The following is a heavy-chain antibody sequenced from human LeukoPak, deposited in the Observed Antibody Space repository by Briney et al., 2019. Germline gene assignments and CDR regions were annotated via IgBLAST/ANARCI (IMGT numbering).Heavy chain of an antibody. CDR2: MWYDGSNE. J-gene: IGHJ4*02. CDR1: GFTFSSYG. CDR3: ARGQGWLVDY. D-gene: IGHD6-19*01. V-gene: IGHV3-33*01. Sequence: GGSLRLSCAASGFTFSSYGMHGVRQAPGKGLEWVAVMWYDGSNEYYADSVQGRFTIFRDITKNTLYLQMNSLRAEDTAIYYCARGQGWLVDYWGQGTLVTVSS.